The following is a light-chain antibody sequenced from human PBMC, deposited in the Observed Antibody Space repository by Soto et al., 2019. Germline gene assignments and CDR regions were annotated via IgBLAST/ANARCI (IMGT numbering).Light chain of an antibody. V-gene: IGKV3-11*01. CDR1: QSVNDY. Sequence: EIVLTQSPATLSLSPGERATLSCRASQSVNDYLAWYQQKPGQAPRLLIYGASNRATGIPVRFSGSGSGTDVTLTISSLEPEDFAVYYCQHRGRWPRTFGQGTKLEFK. J-gene: IGKJ2*01. CDR3: QHRGRWPRT. CDR2: GAS.